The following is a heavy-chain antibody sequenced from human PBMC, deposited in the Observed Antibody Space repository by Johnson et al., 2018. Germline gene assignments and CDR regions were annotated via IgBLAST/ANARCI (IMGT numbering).Heavy chain of an antibody. D-gene: IGHD2-15*01. V-gene: IGHV3-33*01. J-gene: IGHJ6*02. CDR3: ARDGQDLVPYGMDV. Sequence: QVQLVQSGGGVVQPGNALALSCAASGFTFRSHAIHWVRQAPGKGLEWVSQIWSGGNYKYYEGFVDGRFIIFRDDFKNTAYLQMNNLRVEDTSVYYCARDGQDLVPYGMDVWGPGTTVSVSS. CDR1: GFTFRSHA. CDR2: IWSGGNYK.